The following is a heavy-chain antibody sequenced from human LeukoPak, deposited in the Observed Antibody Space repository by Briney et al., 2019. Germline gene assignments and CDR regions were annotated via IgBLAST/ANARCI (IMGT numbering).Heavy chain of an antibody. J-gene: IGHJ3*02. CDR3: ARVSMATGPLDAFDI. CDR2: INHSGST. Sequence: KASETLSLTCAVYGGSFSGYYWSWIRQPPGKGLEWIGEINHSGSTNYNPSLKSRVTISVDTSKNQFSLKLSSVTAADTAVYYCARVSMATGPLDAFDIWGQGTMVTVSS. CDR1: GGSFSGYY. V-gene: IGHV4-34*01. D-gene: IGHD3-10*01.